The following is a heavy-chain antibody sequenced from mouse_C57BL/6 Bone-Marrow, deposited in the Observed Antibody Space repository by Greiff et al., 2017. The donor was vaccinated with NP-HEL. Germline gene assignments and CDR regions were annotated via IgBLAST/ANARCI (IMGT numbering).Heavy chain of an antibody. CDR2: INPSTGGT. CDR3: ARPYYDYDEAWCAY. CDR1: GYSFTGYY. V-gene: IGHV1-42*01. D-gene: IGHD2-4*01. Sequence: VQLQQSGPELVKPGASVKISCKASGYSFTGYYMNWVKQSPEKSLEWIGEINPSTGGTTYNQKFKAKATLTVDKSSSTAYMQLKSLTSEDSAVYYCARPYYDYDEAWCAYWGQGTLVTVSA. J-gene: IGHJ3*01.